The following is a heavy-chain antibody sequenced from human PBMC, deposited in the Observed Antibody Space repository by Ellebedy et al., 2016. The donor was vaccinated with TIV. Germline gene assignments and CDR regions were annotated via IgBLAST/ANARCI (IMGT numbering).Heavy chain of an antibody. CDR3: VRDSRYNWNDWDYYHMDV. Sequence: ASVKVSCKASGYTFTGYPINWVRQAPGQGLEWLGWINMNTGNPTYAQGFTGRFVFSLDTSVSTAYLQISSLKAEDTAVYYCVRDSRYNWNDWDYYHMDVWGKGTTVIVSS. J-gene: IGHJ6*03. CDR1: GYTFTGYP. CDR2: INMNTGNP. D-gene: IGHD1-1*01. V-gene: IGHV7-4-1*02.